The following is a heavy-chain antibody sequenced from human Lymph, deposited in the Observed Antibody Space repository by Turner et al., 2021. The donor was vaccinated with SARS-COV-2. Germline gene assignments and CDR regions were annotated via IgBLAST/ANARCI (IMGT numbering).Heavy chain of an antibody. CDR1: GFTFSSYS. V-gene: IGHV3-21*01. CDR2: ITFTSSYI. J-gene: IGHJ4*02. CDR3: ARGPPDFPYYFDY. D-gene: IGHD2-21*02. Sequence: EVQLVESGGGLVTPGGSLRLSCAASGFTFSSYSMNWVRQATGKGLEWVSSITFTSSYIYYADSVKGRFTISRDNAKNSLYLQMNSLRAEDTAVYYCARGPPDFPYYFDYWGQGTLVTVSS.